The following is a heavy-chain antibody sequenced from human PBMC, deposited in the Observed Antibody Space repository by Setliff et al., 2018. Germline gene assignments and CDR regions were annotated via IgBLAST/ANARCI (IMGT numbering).Heavy chain of an antibody. V-gene: IGHV4-61*09. Sequence: KTSETLSLTCTVSGGSISSGTFYWTWLRQPAGKGLEWIGHIYSSGNINYNPSLVSRVTISIDTSTNQFSLKLSSVTAADTAVYYCRFWSGYYKNDYWGQGTLVTVSS. CDR1: GGSISSGTFY. CDR3: RFWSGYYKNDY. J-gene: IGHJ4*01. D-gene: IGHD3-3*01. CDR2: IYSSGNI.